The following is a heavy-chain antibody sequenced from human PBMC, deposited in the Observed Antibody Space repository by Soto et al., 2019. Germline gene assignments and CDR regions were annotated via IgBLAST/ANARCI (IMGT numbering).Heavy chain of an antibody. CDR2: INSDGSST. J-gene: IGHJ6*02. CDR1: GFTFSSYW. CDR3: ARKYYDFWSGYLYYSYGMDV. V-gene: IGHV3-74*01. Sequence: PGGSLRLSCAASGFTFSSYWMHWVRKAPGKGLVWVSRINSDGSSTSYADSVKGRFTISRDNAKNTLYLQMNSLSAEDTAVYYCARKYYDFWSGYLYYSYGMDVWGQGTTVTVSS. D-gene: IGHD3-3*01.